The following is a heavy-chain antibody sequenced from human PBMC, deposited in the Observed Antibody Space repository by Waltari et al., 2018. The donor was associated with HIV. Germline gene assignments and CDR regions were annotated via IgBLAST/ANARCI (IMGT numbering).Heavy chain of an antibody. CDR3: ARGGYGWLPDGY. Sequence: QVQLVESGGGVVQPGRSLRLPCAAPGLTFTSYAIHWVRQAPGKGLEWVAVISYDGSNKYYADSVKGRFTISRDNSKNTLYLQMNSLRAEDTAVYYCARGGYGWLPDGYWGQGTLVTVSS. J-gene: IGHJ4*02. D-gene: IGHD5-18*01. CDR1: GLTFTSYA. V-gene: IGHV3-30-3*01. CDR2: ISYDGSNK.